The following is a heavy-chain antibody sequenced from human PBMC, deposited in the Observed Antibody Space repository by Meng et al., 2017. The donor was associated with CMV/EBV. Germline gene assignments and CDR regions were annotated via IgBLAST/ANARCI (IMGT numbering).Heavy chain of an antibody. Sequence: SEPLSLTCTVSGCSISSYSWSWIRQPPGKGLEWIGYIYYSGTTNYNPSLKSRVTISVDTSKNQFSLKLSSVTAADTAVYYCARDLRFGKYCSGGSCEIHYYYGMDVWGQGTTVTVSS. CDR3: ARDLRFGKYCSGGSCEIHYYYGMDV. CDR1: GCSISSYS. V-gene: IGHV4-59*01. D-gene: IGHD2-15*01. CDR2: IYYSGTT. J-gene: IGHJ6*02.